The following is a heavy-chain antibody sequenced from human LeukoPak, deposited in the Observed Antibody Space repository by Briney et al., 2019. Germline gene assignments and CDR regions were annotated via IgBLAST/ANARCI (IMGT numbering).Heavy chain of an antibody. V-gene: IGHV3-49*04. Sequence: GGSLRLSCTASGFTFGDYAMSWVRQAPGKGLEWVGFIRSKAYGGTTEYAASVKGRFTISRDDSKSIAYLQMNSLKTEDTAAYYCTRDAANWFDPWGQGTLVTVSS. CDR2: IRSKAYGGTT. CDR1: GFTFGDYA. CDR3: TRDAANWFDP. J-gene: IGHJ5*02. D-gene: IGHD2-15*01.